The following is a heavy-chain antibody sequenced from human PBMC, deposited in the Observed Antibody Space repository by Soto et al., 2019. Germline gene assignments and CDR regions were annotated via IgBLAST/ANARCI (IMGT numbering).Heavy chain of an antibody. V-gene: IGHV3-74*01. CDR3: ARGRGYCSGSSCYVDL. Sequence: EVQLEESGGGLVQPGGSLRLSCAASGFTFSSYWMHWVRQAPGKGLVWVSRINIDGSSTSYADSVKGRFTISRDNAKNTLYLQMNSLRVEDTAVYYCARGRGYCSGSSCYVDLWGQGTLVTVSS. J-gene: IGHJ5*02. CDR2: INIDGSST. D-gene: IGHD2-15*01. CDR1: GFTFSSYW.